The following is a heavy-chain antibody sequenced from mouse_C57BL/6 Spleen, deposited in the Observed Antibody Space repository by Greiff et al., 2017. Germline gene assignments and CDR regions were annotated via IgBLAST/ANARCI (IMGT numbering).Heavy chain of an antibody. Sequence: LVESGAELARPGASVKLSCKASGYTFPSYGISWVKQRTGQGLEWIGEIYPRSGNTYYNEKFKGKATLTADKSSSTAYMELRSLTSEDSAVYFCARRPDYYGMDYWGQGTSVTVSS. V-gene: IGHV1-81*01. CDR1: GYTFPSYG. CDR2: IYPRSGNT. CDR3: ARRPDYYGMDY. J-gene: IGHJ4*01.